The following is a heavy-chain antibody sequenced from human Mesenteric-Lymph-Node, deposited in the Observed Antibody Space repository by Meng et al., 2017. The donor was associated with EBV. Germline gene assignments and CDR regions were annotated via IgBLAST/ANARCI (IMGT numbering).Heavy chain of an antibody. D-gene: IGHD4-17*01. J-gene: IGHJ5*02. Sequence: QVNLQEWGAGLLKPSETLSLPCAAYGASFSGHYGGWMRQPPGKGLEWIGEIDPTGNTKYIPSLKSRVTISLDTSKNHFSLELSSVTAADTAVYYCARDYGDYVSDPWGQGTLVTVSS. CDR3: ARDYGDYVSDP. CDR1: GASFSGHY. V-gene: IGHV4-34*01. CDR2: IDPTGNT.